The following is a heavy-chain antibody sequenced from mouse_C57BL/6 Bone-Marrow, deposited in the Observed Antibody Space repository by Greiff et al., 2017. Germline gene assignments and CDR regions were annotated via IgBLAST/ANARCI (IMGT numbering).Heavy chain of an antibody. D-gene: IGHD1-1*01. J-gene: IGHJ3*01. CDR3: ARPSSYGSSYGFAY. CDR2: IWSGGST. CDR1: GFSLTSYG. Sequence: VQLQESGPGLVQPSQSLSIPCTVSGFSLTSYGVHWVRQSPGKGLEWLGVIWSGGSTDYNAAFISRLSISKDDSKSQVFFKMNSLQADDTARYYCARPSSYGSSYGFAYWGQGTLVTVSA. V-gene: IGHV2-2*01.